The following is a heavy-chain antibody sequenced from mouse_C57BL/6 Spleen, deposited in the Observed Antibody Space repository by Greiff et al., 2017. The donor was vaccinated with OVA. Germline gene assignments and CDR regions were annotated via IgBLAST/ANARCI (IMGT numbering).Heavy chain of an antibody. CDR3: AGVDYDYDASYYYAMDY. J-gene: IGHJ4*01. D-gene: IGHD2-4*01. V-gene: IGHV3-6*01. CDR2: ISYDGSN. CDR1: GYSITSGYY. Sequence: VQLQQSGPGLVKPSQSLSLTCSVTGYSITSGYYWNWIRQFPGNKLEWMGYISYDGSNNYNPSLKNRISITRDTSKNQFFLKLNSVTTEDTATYYCAGVDYDYDASYYYAMDYWGQGTSVTVSS.